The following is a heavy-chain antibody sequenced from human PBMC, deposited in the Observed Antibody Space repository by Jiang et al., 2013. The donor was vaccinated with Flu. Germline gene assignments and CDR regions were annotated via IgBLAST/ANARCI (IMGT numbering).Heavy chain of an antibody. V-gene: IGHV4-4*02. D-gene: IGHD6-19*01. CDR2: IYHTGST. CDR1: GGSVSSTDW. J-gene: IGHJ4*02. Sequence: GPGLVKPSGTLSLTCAVSGGSVSSTDWWSWVRQPPGKGLEWIGEIYHTGSTNYNLSLQSRVTISLDKSKNQFSLKLTSVTAADTAVYYCARWSSGYYWGQGTLLTVSS. CDR3: ARWSSGYY.